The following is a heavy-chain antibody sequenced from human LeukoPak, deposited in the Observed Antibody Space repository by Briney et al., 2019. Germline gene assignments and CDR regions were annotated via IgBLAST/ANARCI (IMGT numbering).Heavy chain of an antibody. Sequence: ASVKVSCKASGYTFTSYGISWVRQAPGQGLEWMGWISAYNGNTNYAQKLQGRVTMTTDTSTSTAYMELRSLRSDDTAVYYCARLQADLGYCSSTSCYEGGGNWFDPWGQGTLVTVSS. CDR3: ARLQADLGYCSSTSCYEGGGNWFDP. V-gene: IGHV1-18*01. CDR2: ISAYNGNT. D-gene: IGHD2-2*01. CDR1: GYTFTSYG. J-gene: IGHJ5*02.